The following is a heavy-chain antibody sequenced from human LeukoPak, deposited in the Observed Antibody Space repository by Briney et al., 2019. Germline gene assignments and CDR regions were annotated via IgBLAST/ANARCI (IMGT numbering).Heavy chain of an antibody. CDR1: GYTFTSYG. CDR2: ISAYNGNT. CDR3: ARSRSAAAVQGHDAFDI. Sequence: ASVKVSCKASGYTFTSYGISWVRQAPGQGLEWMGWISAYNGNTNYAQKFQGRVTITADESTSTAYMELSSLRSEDTAVYYCARSRSAAAVQGHDAFDIWGQGTMVTVSS. V-gene: IGHV1-18*01. D-gene: IGHD6-13*01. J-gene: IGHJ3*02.